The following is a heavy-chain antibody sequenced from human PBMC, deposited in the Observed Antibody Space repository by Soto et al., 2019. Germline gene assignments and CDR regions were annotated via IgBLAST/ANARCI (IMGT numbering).Heavy chain of an antibody. D-gene: IGHD2-15*01. V-gene: IGHV1-58*02. CDR3: SADRPDIGVGWWV. J-gene: IGHJ6*02. Sequence: GASAKVSCKASGSGFISSGIQWVRQAHGQRLEWIGWIVVASGQTNYAQNFRGRVAITRDTSTATAYIELTGLTSADTAVYFCSADRPDIGVGWWVWGQGTTVTVSS. CDR1: GSGFISSG. CDR2: IVVASGQT.